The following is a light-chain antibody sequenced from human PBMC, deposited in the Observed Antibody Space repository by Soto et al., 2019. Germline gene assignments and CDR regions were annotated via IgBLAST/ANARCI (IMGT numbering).Light chain of an antibody. Sequence: DVVMTQTPLSSPVTLGQPASISCWSSQSLVHSYGNTYLSWLQERPGQPPRLLIYKISNRFTGLPNRFTGSGAGTDYPLKISRVAAEDVGTYYCMPPTHFPFTFRGGTKVEIK. CDR1: QSLVHSYGNTY. V-gene: IGKV2-24*01. CDR3: MPPTHFPFT. CDR2: KIS. J-gene: IGKJ4*01.